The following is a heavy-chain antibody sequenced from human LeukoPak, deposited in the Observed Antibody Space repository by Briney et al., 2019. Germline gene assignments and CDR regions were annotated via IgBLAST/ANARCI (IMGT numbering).Heavy chain of an antibody. J-gene: IGHJ4*02. V-gene: IGHV3-7*01. CDR3: ARDVVGSLDY. Sequence: PGGSLRLSCAGSGFSFSNYWMAWVRQAPGKGPEWVANMKQDGSARHYADSVKGRFTISRDNAQNSVYLQMNSLRAEDTAVYYCARDVVGSLDYWGVGTLVTVSS. CDR2: MKQDGSAR. CDR1: GFSFSNYW. D-gene: IGHD2-15*01.